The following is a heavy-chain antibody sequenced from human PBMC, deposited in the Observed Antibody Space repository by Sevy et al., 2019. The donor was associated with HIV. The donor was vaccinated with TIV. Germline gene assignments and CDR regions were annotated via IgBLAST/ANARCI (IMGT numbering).Heavy chain of an antibody. CDR2: ISGSGGST. Sequence: GGSLRLSCAASGFTFSSYAMSWVHQAPGKGLEWVSAISGSGGSTYYADSVKGRFTISRDNSKNTLYLQMNSLRAEDTAVYYCAKDGGYCSGGSCYFDGWFDPWGQGTLVTVSS. D-gene: IGHD2-15*01. J-gene: IGHJ5*02. V-gene: IGHV3-23*01. CDR1: GFTFSSYA. CDR3: AKDGGYCSGGSCYFDGWFDP.